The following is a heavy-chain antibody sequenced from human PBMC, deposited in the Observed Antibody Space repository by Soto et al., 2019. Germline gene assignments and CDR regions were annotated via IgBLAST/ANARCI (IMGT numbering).Heavy chain of an antibody. V-gene: IGHV1-18*04. CDR1: GYTFTNYG. J-gene: IGHJ4*02. CDR3: ARDQVVPAATFDY. CDR2: ISTYNGNT. D-gene: IGHD2-2*01. Sequence: QVQLVQSGAEVKKPGASVKVSCKASGYTFTNYGISWVRQAPGQGLEWMGWISTYNGNTNYAQKLQGRVTMTTDTSTNTAYMDLRSLRSDDTAVYYCARDQVVPAATFDYWGQGTLVTVSS.